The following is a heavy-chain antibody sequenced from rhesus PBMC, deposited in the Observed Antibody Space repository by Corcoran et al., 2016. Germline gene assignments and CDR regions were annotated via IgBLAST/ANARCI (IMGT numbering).Heavy chain of an antibody. J-gene: IGHJ4*01. CDR2: INPKNGKT. V-gene: IGHV1-200*01. D-gene: IGHD3-16*01. Sequence: QVHLVQSGAEVKKPGTSVKLSCKASGYTFPSYYINWVRQAPGPAFEWVGWINPKNGKTGYAQTFQGRITMTRDTSTSTAYMELNSLRSEDTAVYYCAREGSYYSGSFYYWGQGVLVTVSS. CDR1: GYTFPSYY. CDR3: AREGSYYSGSFYY.